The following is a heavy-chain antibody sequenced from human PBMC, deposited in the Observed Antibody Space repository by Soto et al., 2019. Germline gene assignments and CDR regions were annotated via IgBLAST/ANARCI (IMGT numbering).Heavy chain of an antibody. CDR2: IYYRGTT. Sequence: SETLSLTCAVSGYSISSSNWWGWIRQPPGKGLEWIGYIYYRGTTYYNPSLKSRVTMSVDTSKNQFSLKLTYVTAVDTAVYYCARREIQGPIDYWGQGTLVTVSS. CDR1: GYSISSSNW. J-gene: IGHJ4*02. V-gene: IGHV4-28*01. D-gene: IGHD1-26*01. CDR3: ARREIQGPIDY.